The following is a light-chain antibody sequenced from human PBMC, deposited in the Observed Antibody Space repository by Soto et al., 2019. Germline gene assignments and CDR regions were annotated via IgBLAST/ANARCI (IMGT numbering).Light chain of an antibody. J-gene: IGKJ2*01. CDR2: WTS. V-gene: IGKV4-1*01. CDR1: QSVLYSSNNKNY. Sequence: DIVMTQSPASLAVSLGERATINCKSSQSVLYSSNNKNYLAWYQQKPGQPPKLLIYWTSTRESGVPDRFSGGGSGTDFTLTISSLQAEDVAVYYCQQYYSTPHTFGQGTKLEIK. CDR3: QQYYSTPHT.